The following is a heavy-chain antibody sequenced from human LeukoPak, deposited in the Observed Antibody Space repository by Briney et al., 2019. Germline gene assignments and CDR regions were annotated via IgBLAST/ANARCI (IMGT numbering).Heavy chain of an antibody. Sequence: SETLSLTCTVSGASVTSYYWNWIRQPPGKGLEWIGYILYSGTTNYNPSLNSRVTMSLDTSKNQFALDLSSVTAADTAVYYCTRRIIARGLGQENWFDPWGQGILVTVSS. V-gene: IGHV4-59*02. CDR1: GASVTSYY. CDR2: ILYSGTT. D-gene: IGHD3-16*01. CDR3: TRRIIARGLGQENWFDP. J-gene: IGHJ5*02.